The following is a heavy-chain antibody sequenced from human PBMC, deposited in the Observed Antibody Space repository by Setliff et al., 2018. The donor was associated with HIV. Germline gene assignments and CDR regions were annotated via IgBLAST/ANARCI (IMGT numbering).Heavy chain of an antibody. D-gene: IGHD4-17*01. Sequence: ASVKVSCKASGYTFTSYGISWVRQAPGQGLEWMGWISAYNGNTNYAQKFQGRVTMTRNTSISTAYMELSSLRSEDTAVYYCARPEPYGDYGYWGQGTLVTVSS. CDR2: ISAYNGNT. CDR1: GYTFTSYG. J-gene: IGHJ4*02. CDR3: ARPEPYGDYGY. V-gene: IGHV1-18*01.